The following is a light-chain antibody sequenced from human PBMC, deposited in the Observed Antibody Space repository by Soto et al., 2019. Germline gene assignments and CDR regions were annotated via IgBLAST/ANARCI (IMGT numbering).Light chain of an antibody. V-gene: IGKV1-39*01. CDR3: QQYKNWPPIT. J-gene: IGKJ5*01. Sequence: DIQMTQSPSSLSASVGDRVTITCRASQGVSAYLLWYQQRQGRAPKLLIYSASNLLSGVPSRFSGSGSGTNFTLTISDLQSEDSAVYFCQQYKNWPPITFGQGTRLEIK. CDR1: QGVSAY. CDR2: SAS.